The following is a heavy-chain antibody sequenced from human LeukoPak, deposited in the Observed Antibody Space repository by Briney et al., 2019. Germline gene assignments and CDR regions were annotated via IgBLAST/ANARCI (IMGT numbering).Heavy chain of an antibody. D-gene: IGHD4/OR15-4a*01. J-gene: IGHJ3*02. CDR2: IRYDGSNK. V-gene: IGHV3-30*02. CDR1: GFTFDDYA. Sequence: GGSLRLSCAASGFTFDDYAMHWVRQAPGKGLEWVAFIRYDGSNKYYADSVKGRFSISRDNSKSTLYLQMNSLRGEDTAVYYCARVRLWLKVYDAFDIWGQGTMVTVSS. CDR3: ARVRLWLKVYDAFDI.